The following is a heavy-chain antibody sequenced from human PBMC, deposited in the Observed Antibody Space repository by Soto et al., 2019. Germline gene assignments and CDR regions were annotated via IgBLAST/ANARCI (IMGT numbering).Heavy chain of an antibody. Sequence: ASVKVSCKASGYTFTGYYMHWVRQAPGQGREWMGWINPNSGGTNYAQKFQGRVTMTRDTSISTAYMELSRLRSDDTAVYYCASDSPYSSSWYRDYYYGMDVWGQGTTVTVYS. CDR3: ASDSPYSSSWYRDYYYGMDV. D-gene: IGHD6-13*01. V-gene: IGHV1-2*02. CDR2: INPNSGGT. J-gene: IGHJ6*02. CDR1: GYTFTGYY.